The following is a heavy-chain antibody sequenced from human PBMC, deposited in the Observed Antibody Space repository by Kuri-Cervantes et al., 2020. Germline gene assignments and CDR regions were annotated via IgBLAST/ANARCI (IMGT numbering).Heavy chain of an antibody. CDR3: ARYGHYSNSRFDY. J-gene: IGHJ4*02. CDR1: GFTFSSYA. V-gene: IGHV3-30-3*01. Sequence: GESLKISCAASGFTFSSYAMHWVRQAPGKGLEWVAVISYDGSNKYYADSVKGRFTISRDNSKITLYLQMNSLRAEDTAVYYCARYGHYSNSRFDYWGQGTLVTVSS. CDR2: ISYDGSNK. D-gene: IGHD4-11*01.